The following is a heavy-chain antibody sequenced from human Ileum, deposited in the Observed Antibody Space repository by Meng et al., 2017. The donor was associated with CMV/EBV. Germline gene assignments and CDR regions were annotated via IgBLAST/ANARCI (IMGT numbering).Heavy chain of an antibody. CDR1: ELECKAMR. CDR3: TRSMGTRLRGYFDY. J-gene: IGHJ4*02. Sequence: ASELECKAMRMTGARNAQGKGVEWVANIQEGGSEKYYGDCVKGRFTVSRNNAKNSLYLQMNSLRVEDTAVYYCTRSMGTRLRGYFDYWGQGALVTVSS. D-gene: IGHD4-17*01. V-gene: IGHV3-7*01. CDR2: IQEGGSEK.